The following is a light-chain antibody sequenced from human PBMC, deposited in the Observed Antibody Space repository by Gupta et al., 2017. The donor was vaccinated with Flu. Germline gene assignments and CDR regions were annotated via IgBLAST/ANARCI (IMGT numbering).Light chain of an antibody. CDR3: QVWDSRRDQVV. CDR1: NIGRKS. J-gene: IGLJ3*02. Sequence: SYVLTQPPSVSVAPGQTARITCGGNNIGRKSVHWYQKKQGQDTVRGVEDDSDRPSGITERLAGSNSGTTDTPTLSRVEAGDEADDDCQVWDSRRDQVVFGGGTKLTVL. V-gene: IGLV3-21*02. CDR2: DDS.